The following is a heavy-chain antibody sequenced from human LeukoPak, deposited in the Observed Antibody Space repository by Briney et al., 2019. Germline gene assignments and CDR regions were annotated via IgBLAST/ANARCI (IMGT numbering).Heavy chain of an antibody. D-gene: IGHD1-26*01. CDR3: ARHVAVGETA. CDR1: GGSITNSY. Sequence: SQTLSLTCSVSGGSITNSYWSWIRQPPGKGLEWIGYIYYTGSTTYNPSYKSRVTISVDTSKNQVSLQLSSVTAADTAVYYCARHVAVGETAWGQGTLVTVYS. CDR2: IYYTGST. V-gene: IGHV4-59*08. J-gene: IGHJ5*02.